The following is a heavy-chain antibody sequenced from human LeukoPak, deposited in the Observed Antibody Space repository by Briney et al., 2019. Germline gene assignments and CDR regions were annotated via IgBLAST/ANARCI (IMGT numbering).Heavy chain of an antibody. D-gene: IGHD5-18*01. V-gene: IGHV1-2*02. CDR3: ARDRDTAMDFDY. J-gene: IGHJ4*02. CDR1: GYTFTGYY. Sequence: ASVKVSCKASGYTFTGYYMHWVRQAPGQGLEWLGWINPNSGDTNYEQKFQGRVTMTRDTSISTAYMELSRLRSDDTAVYYCARDRDTAMDFDYWGQGTLVTVSS. CDR2: INPNSGDT.